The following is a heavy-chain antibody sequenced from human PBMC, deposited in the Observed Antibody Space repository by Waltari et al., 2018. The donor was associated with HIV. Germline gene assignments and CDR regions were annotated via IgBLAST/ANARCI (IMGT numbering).Heavy chain of an antibody. CDR2: INHVGTT. V-gene: IGHV4-34*02. CDR1: GRSFSGSY. CDR3: ARRMDNWGLQAFDI. D-gene: IGHD7-27*01. Sequence: QVHLPQCGSGLLTPSETPSLTCVVYGRSFSGSYWSWIRQPPGKGLEWLGEINHVGTTNYNPSLKSRVTVLLDTSKTQFSLQLSSVTAADTAVYYCARRMDNWGLQAFDIWGQGTMVTVSS. J-gene: IGHJ3*02.